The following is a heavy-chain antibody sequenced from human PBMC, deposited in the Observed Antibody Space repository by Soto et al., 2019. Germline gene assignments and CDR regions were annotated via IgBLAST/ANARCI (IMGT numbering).Heavy chain of an antibody. CDR3: AKYRGDFHYYFDS. CDR2: ISSSGDTI. Sequence: QPGGTLRLSCSASGFTFSDSEMNWVRQALGKGLEWVAYISSSGDTIYYAHSVTGRFTISRDNAKSSLYLQMNSLRAEDTAVYYCAKYRGDFHYYFDSWGQGTLVIVSS. V-gene: IGHV3-48*03. J-gene: IGHJ4*02. D-gene: IGHD2-21*02. CDR1: GFTFSDSE.